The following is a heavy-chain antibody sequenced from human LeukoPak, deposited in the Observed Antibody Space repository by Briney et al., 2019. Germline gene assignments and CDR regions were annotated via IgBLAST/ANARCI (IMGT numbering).Heavy chain of an antibody. J-gene: IGHJ4*02. D-gene: IGHD3-22*01. V-gene: IGHV3-64*01. CDR2: TSSNGGST. Sequence: GGSLRLSCAASGFTFSSYAMHWVRQAPGKGLEYVSATSSNGGSTYYANSVKGRFTISRDNSKNTLYLQMGSLRAEDMAVYYCARVWYYDSSGYLDYWGQGTLVTVSS. CDR1: GFTFSSYA. CDR3: ARVWYYDSSGYLDY.